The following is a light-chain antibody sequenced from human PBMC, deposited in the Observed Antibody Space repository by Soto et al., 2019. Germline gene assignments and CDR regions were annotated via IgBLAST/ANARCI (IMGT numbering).Light chain of an antibody. V-gene: IGLV2-8*01. CDR1: SSDVGGYNF. J-gene: IGLJ1*01. Sequence: QSVLSQAPSASGSPGQSVAISWTGTSSDVGGYNFVSWYQQYPGKAPKLIMYEVTKRPSGVPDRFSGSKSGNTASLTVSGLQAEEFSDYDCCSYVGCNNYVFGAGTKVAVL. CDR2: EVT. CDR3: CSYVGCNNYV.